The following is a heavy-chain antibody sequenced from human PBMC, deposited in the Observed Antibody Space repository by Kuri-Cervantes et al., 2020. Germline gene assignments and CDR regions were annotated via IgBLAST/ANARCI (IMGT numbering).Heavy chain of an antibody. J-gene: IGHJ6*02. V-gene: IGHV1-69*06. Sequence: SVKVSCKASGGTFSSYAISWVRQAPGQGLEWMGGIIPIFGTANYAQKFQGRVAITADKSTSTAYMELSSLRSDDTAVYYCARVGWSDPNYYYYGMDVWGRGTTVTVSS. CDR1: GGTFSSYA. CDR2: IIPIFGTA. CDR3: ARVGWSDPNYYYYGMDV. D-gene: IGHD6-19*01.